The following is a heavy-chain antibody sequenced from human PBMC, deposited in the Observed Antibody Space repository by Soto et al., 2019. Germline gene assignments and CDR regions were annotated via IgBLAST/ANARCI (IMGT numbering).Heavy chain of an antibody. J-gene: IGHJ4*02. V-gene: IGHV3-48*02. CDR3: ARGSSNWAYYFDF. Sequence: EVHLVESGGGLVQPGGSLRLSCAASGFTFSSYSLNWVRQAPGKGLEWVSYITSSGTTVYYAGSVRGRFTISRYNAKNSLYLQMNSLRDDDTAVYYWARGSSNWAYYFDFWGQGTLVSVSS. CDR1: GFTFSSYS. D-gene: IGHD6-13*01. CDR2: ITSSGTTV.